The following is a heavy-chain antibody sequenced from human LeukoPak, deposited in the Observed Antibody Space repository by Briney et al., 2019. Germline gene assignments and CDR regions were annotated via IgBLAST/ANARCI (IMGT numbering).Heavy chain of an antibody. V-gene: IGHV4-39*01. J-gene: IGHJ6*03. D-gene: IGHD1-14*01. CDR3: ARRQIDHYYYYYYMDV. Sequence: SETLSLTCTVSGGSISSSSYYWGWIRQPPGKGLEWIGSIYYSGSTYYNPSLKSRVTISVDTSKNQFSLKLSSVTAADTAVYYCARRQIDHYYYYYYMDVWGKGTTVTVSS. CDR1: GGSISSSSYY. CDR2: IYYSGST.